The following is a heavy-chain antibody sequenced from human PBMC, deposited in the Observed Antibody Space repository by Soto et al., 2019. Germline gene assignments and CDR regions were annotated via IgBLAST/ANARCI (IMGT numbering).Heavy chain of an antibody. V-gene: IGHV3-21*01. Sequence: EVELVESGGGLVKPGGSLKLSCAASGFTFSSYSMNWVRKAPGKGLEWVSSISSSSGYIYYADSVKGRFTISRDNAKNSLYLQMNSLRAEYTAVYYCARDVPSVTSYLVQGTLVTVSS. CDR3: ARDVPSVTSY. D-gene: IGHD2-21*02. J-gene: IGHJ4*02. CDR2: ISSSSGYI. CDR1: GFTFSSYS.